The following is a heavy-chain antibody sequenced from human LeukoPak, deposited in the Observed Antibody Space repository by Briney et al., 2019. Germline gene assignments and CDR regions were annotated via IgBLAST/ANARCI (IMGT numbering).Heavy chain of an antibody. D-gene: IGHD2-15*01. J-gene: IGHJ4*02. Sequence: PGGSLRLSCAASGFTFDDYGMSWVRHAPGKGLEWVSGINWNGGSTGYADSVKGRFTISRDNAKNPLYLQMNSLRAEDTALYYCARDFQGSEGYWGQGTLVTVSS. CDR1: GFTFDDYG. CDR2: INWNGGST. V-gene: IGHV3-20*04. CDR3: ARDFQGSEGY.